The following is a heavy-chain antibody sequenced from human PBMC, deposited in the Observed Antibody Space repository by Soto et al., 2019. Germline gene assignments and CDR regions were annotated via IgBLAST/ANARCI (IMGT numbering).Heavy chain of an antibody. J-gene: IGHJ4*02. V-gene: IGHV3-23*01. Sequence: EVQLLESGGGLVQPGESLRLSCAASGFTFSSYAMSWVRQAPGKGLEWVSVISGSDDSTYYADSVKGRFTISRDNSKNTLYLQMNRLRVEDTAVYYCAKRSSSSTFDYWGQGTLVTVSS. CDR1: GFTFSSYA. CDR2: ISGSDDST. CDR3: AKRSSSSTFDY. D-gene: IGHD6-6*01.